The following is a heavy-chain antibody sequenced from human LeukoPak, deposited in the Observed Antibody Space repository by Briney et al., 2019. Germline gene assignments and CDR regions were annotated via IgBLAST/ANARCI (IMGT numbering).Heavy chain of an antibody. CDR1: GFTFSSYA. D-gene: IGHD3-22*01. Sequence: PGGSLRLSCAASGFTFSSYAMSWVRQAPGQGLEWMGGIIPIYGTANYAQKFQGRVTITADESTSTAYMELSSLRSEDTAVYYCARESDFYDSSGYYYWGQGTLVTVSS. J-gene: IGHJ4*02. CDR2: IIPIYGTA. CDR3: ARESDFYDSSGYYY. V-gene: IGHV1-69*01.